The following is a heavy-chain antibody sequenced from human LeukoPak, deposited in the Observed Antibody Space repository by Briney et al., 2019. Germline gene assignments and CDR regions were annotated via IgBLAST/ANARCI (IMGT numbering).Heavy chain of an antibody. D-gene: IGHD6-25*01. V-gene: IGHV4-31*03. J-gene: IGHJ5*02. CDR1: GGSISSGGYY. CDR3: ARVSDSQYNWFDP. Sequence: PSETLSLTCTVSGGSISSGGYYWSWIRQHPGKGLEWIGYIYYSGSTYYNPSLKSRVTISVDTSKSQFSLKLSPVTAADTAVYYCARVSDSQYNWFDPWGQGTLVTVSS. CDR2: IYYSGST.